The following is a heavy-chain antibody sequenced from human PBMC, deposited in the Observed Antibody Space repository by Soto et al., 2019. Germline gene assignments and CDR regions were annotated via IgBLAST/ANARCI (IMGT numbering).Heavy chain of an antibody. Sequence: SETLSLTCTVSGGSISSSSYYWGWIRQPPGKGLEWIGSIYYSGSTYYNPSLKSRVTISVDTSKNQFSLKLSSVTAADTAVYYCARLYSSSPYPYYYYYMDVWGKGTTVTVSS. CDR2: IYYSGST. V-gene: IGHV4-39*01. D-gene: IGHD6-6*01. CDR1: GGSISSSSYY. J-gene: IGHJ6*03. CDR3: ARLYSSSPYPYYYYYMDV.